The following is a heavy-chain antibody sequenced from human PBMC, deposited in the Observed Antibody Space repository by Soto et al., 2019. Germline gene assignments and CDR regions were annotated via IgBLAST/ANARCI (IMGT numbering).Heavy chain of an antibody. CDR1: GGTFSSHT. J-gene: IGHJ3*02. V-gene: IGHV1-69*08. Sequence: QVQLVQSGAEVKKPGSSVKVSCKASGGTFSSHTISWVRQAPGQGLEWMGRIIPILGIANYAQKFQGRVTITADKSTSTAYMELSSLRSEDTAVYYCARDRGYGDYVVDAFDIWGQGTMVTVSS. CDR3: ARDRGYGDYVVDAFDI. CDR2: IIPILGIA. D-gene: IGHD4-17*01.